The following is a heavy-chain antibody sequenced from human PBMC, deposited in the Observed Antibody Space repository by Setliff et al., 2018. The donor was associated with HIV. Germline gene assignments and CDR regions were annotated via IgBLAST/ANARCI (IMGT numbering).Heavy chain of an antibody. CDR1: GFSFDDYG. CDR3: ARDFDRPQAC. V-gene: IGHV3-20*04. CDR2: IAVDGSRT. J-gene: IGHJ4*02. D-gene: IGHD3-9*01. Sequence: PGGSLILSCAASGFSFDDYGMNWVRQVPGKGLEWVSRIAVDGSRTDYADSVKGRFTISRDNARDTLYLEMNSLRVEDTAVYYCARDFDRPQACWGQGTLVTGSS.